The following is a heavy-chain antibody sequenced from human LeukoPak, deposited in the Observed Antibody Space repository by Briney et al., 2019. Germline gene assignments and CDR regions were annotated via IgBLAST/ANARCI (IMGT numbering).Heavy chain of an antibody. J-gene: IGHJ3*02. Sequence: SQTLSLTCTVSGGSISSGDYYWSWIRQPPGKGLEWIGYIYYSGSTYYNPSLKSRVTISVDTSKNQFSLKLSSVTAADAAVYYCARAPLARGYYDSSGYYHDAFDIWGQGTMVTVSS. CDR3: ARAPLARGYYDSSGYYHDAFDI. CDR1: GGSISSGDYY. CDR2: IYYSGST. V-gene: IGHV4-30-4*01. D-gene: IGHD3-22*01.